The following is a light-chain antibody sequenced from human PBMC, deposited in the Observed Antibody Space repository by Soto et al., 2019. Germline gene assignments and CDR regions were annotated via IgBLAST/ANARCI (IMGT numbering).Light chain of an antibody. CDR2: STN. V-gene: IGLV8-61*01. J-gene: IGLJ2*01. CDR1: SGSVSTTYY. Sequence: QAVVTQEPSFSVSPGGTVTLTCGLTSGSVSTTYYPSWYQQTPGQAPRTLIYSTNIRSSGVPDRFSGSILGNKAALAISGAQADDESDYRCMLYMGGGLVVFGGGTQLTVL. CDR3: MLYMGGGLVV.